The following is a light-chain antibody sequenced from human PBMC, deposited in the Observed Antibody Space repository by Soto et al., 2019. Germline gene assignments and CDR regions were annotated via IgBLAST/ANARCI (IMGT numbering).Light chain of an antibody. J-gene: IGKJ4*01. Sequence: DVVMTQSPLSLTVTLGQPASISCKSSQSLVYTDGHTYLNWFHQRPGQSPSRLIYKVSTRESGVPDRFSGGGSGTDFTLKIDRVEAEDVGVYYCMQGTNSPPTIGGGTTVEIK. CDR1: QSLVYTDGHTY. CDR2: KVS. V-gene: IGKV2-30*01. CDR3: MQGTNSPPT.